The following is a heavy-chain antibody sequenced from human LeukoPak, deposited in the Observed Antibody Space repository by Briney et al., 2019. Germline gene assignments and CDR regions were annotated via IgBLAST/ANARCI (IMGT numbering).Heavy chain of an antibody. CDR1: GGSFSGYY. J-gene: IGHJ4*02. CDR2: INHSGST. Sequence: SETLSLTCAVYGGSFSGYYWSWIRQPPGKGLEWIGEINHSGSTNYNPSLKSRVTISVDTSKNQFSLKLSSVTAADTAVYYCARAIEWYYYDSSGYFRGYYFDYWGQGTLVTVSS. CDR3: ARAIEWYYYDSSGYFRGYYFDY. D-gene: IGHD3-22*01. V-gene: IGHV4-34*01.